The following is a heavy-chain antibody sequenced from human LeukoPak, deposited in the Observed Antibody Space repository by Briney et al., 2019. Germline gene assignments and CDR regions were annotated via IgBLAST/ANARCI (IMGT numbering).Heavy chain of an antibody. Sequence: SETLSLTCTVSGGSISSSSYYWGWIRQPPGKGLEWIGSIYYSGSTYYNPSLKSRVTISVDTSKNQFSLKLSSVTAADTAVYYCARSPREVVHTYYDILTGYPYFDYWGQGTLVTVSS. CDR3: ARSPREVVHTYYDILTGYPYFDY. CDR2: IYYSGST. J-gene: IGHJ4*02. V-gene: IGHV4-39*07. D-gene: IGHD3-9*01. CDR1: GGSISSSSYY.